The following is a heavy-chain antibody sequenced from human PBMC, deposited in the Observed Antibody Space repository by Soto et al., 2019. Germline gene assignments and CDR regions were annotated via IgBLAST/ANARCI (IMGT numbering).Heavy chain of an antibody. CDR1: GFSLTSTGVG. CDR3: AHSRRYYDINGYYSYRTLPHY. D-gene: IGHD3-22*01. J-gene: IGHJ4*02. CDR2: VYWDDDN. V-gene: IGHV2-5*02. Sequence: SGPTLVNPTQTLTLTCSFSGFSLTSTGVGVAWIRQPPGKTLEWLGMVYWDDDNRYNPSLRGSVTITKDTSKNQVVLTMTDVDPVDTATYYCAHSRRYYDINGYYSYRTLPHYSGPAILVTVS.